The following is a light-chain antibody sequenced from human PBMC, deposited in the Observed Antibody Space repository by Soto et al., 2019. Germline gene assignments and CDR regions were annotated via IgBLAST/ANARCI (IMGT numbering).Light chain of an antibody. J-gene: IGKJ5*01. Sequence: EIVLTQSPATLSLSPGERATLSCRASQSVSSYLAWYQQKPGQAPRLLIYDASNRATGIPARFSGSGSGTDFTLNISSLEPEDFAVYYWQQRSNWLITFGQGTRLEIK. CDR2: DAS. CDR1: QSVSSY. V-gene: IGKV3-11*01. CDR3: QQRSNWLIT.